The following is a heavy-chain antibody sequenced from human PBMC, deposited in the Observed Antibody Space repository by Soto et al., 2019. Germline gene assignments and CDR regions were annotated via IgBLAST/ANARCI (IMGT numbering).Heavy chain of an antibody. CDR1: GYSFTSYW. J-gene: IGHJ6*02. CDR2: IYPGDSDT. Sequence: PGESLKISCKGPGYSFTSYWIGWVRQMPGKGLEWMGIIYPGDSDTRYSPSFQGQVTISADKSISTAYLQWSSLKASDTAMYYCARRAMTYNWNDGVYYYYYGMDVWGQGTTVTVSS. CDR3: ARRAMTYNWNDGVYYYYYGMDV. V-gene: IGHV5-51*01. D-gene: IGHD1-1*01.